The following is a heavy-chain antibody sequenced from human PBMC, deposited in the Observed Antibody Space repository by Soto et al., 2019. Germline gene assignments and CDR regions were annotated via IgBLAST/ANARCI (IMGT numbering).Heavy chain of an antibody. CDR1: GFSFSSYT. CDR3: ARAHEVAWFDS. Sequence: PGGSLRLSCTASGFSFSSYTMNWVRQAPGKGLQWVASITNRGTHTYSADSVKGQFTISRDNDKNSLYLQMNNLRAEDTATYYCARAHEVAWFDSWGLGTLVTVYS. D-gene: IGHD2-15*01. J-gene: IGHJ5*01. CDR2: ITNRGTHT. V-gene: IGHV3-21*06.